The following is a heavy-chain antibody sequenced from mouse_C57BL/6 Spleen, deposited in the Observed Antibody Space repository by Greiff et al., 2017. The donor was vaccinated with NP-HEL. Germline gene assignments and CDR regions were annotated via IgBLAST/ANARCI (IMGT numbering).Heavy chain of an antibody. CDR3: ARGYYGVRYFDV. J-gene: IGHJ1*03. Sequence: QVQLQQPGPQLVKPGASVKMSCKASGYTFTSYWITWVKQRPGQGLEWIGDIYPGSGSTNYNENGMSKATLTVDTSSSTAYMQLSSLTSEHSAVYYCARGYYGVRYFDVWGTGTTVTVSS. CDR2: IYPGSGST. D-gene: IGHD1-1*01. CDR1: GYTFTSYW. V-gene: IGHV1-55*01.